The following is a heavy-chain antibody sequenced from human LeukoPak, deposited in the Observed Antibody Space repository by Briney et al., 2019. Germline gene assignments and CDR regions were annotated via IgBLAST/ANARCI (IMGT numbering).Heavy chain of an antibody. CDR1: GYTLTELS. CDR3: ATGLGFWSGKKY. V-gene: IGHV1-24*01. J-gene: IGHJ4*02. D-gene: IGHD3-3*01. Sequence: GASVKVSCKVSGYTLTELSMHWVRQAPGKGLEWMGGFDPEDGETIYAQKFQGRVTMTEDTSTDTAYMELSSLRSEDTAVYYCATGLGFWSGKKYWGQGTLVTVSS. CDR2: FDPEDGET.